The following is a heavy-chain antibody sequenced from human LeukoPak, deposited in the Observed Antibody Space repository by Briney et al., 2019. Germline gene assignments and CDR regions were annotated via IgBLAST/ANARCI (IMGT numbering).Heavy chain of an antibody. V-gene: IGHV3-74*01. CDR2: INGDGSST. D-gene: IGHD3-3*01. CDR3: ARVLRFLEWEFDY. CDR1: GFTFSTYW. J-gene: IGHJ4*02. Sequence: GGSLRLSCAASGFTFSTYWMHWVRQVPGKGLMWVSRINGDGSSTDYADAVKGRFTISRDNAKNTLYLQMNSLRAEDTAVYYCARVLRFLEWEFDYWGQGTLVTVSS.